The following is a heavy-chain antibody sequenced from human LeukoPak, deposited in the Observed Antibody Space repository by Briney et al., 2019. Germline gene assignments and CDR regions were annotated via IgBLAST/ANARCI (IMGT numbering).Heavy chain of an antibody. J-gene: IGHJ4*02. CDR2: IYYSGST. Sequence: SETLSLTCTVSGGSISSYYWSWIRQPPGKGLEWIGYIYYSGSTNYNPSLKSRVTISVDTSKNQFSLKLSSVTAADTAVYYCASGLYCSGGSCHDYWGQGTLVTVSS. V-gene: IGHV4-59*08. D-gene: IGHD2-15*01. CDR3: ASGLYCSGGSCHDY. CDR1: GGSISSYY.